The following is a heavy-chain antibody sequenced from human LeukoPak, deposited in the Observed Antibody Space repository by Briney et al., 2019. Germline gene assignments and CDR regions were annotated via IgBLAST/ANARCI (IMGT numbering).Heavy chain of an antibody. D-gene: IGHD3-10*01. CDR1: GGSISSSSYY. CDR2: IYYSGST. V-gene: IGHV4-39*07. J-gene: IGHJ4*02. Sequence: SETLSLTCTVSGGSISSSSYYWGWIRQPPGKGLEWIGSIYYSGSTYHNPSLKSRVTMSVDTSKNQFSLKLSSVTAADTAVYYCARERSRHPGLLWFGELSGWGQGTLVTVSS. CDR3: ARERSRHPGLLWFGELSG.